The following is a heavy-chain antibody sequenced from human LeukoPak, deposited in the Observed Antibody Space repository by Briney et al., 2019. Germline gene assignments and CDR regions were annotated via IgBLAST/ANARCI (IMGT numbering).Heavy chain of an antibody. V-gene: IGHV4-61*02. CDR1: GGSISSGSYY. J-gene: IGHJ6*03. CDR2: IYTSGST. D-gene: IGHD4-11*01. Sequence: SETLSLTCTVSGGSISSGSYYWSWIRQPAGKGLEWIGRIYTSGSTNYNPSLKSRVTISVDKSKNQFSLKLSSVTAADTAVYYCARLAVTTPRPYYYYYYMDVWGKGTTVTISS. CDR3: ARLAVTTPRPYYYYYYMDV.